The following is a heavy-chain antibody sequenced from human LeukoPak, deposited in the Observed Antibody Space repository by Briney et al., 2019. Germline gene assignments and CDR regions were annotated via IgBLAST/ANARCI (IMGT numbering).Heavy chain of an antibody. V-gene: IGHV4-39*07. CDR3: ARGYSSGWYYFDY. CDR1: GGSISSSSYY. D-gene: IGHD6-19*01. J-gene: IGHJ4*02. Sequence: PETLSLTCTVSGGSISSSSYYWGWIRQPPGKGLEWIGSIYYSGSTYYNSSLKSRVTISVDTSKNQFSLKLSSVTAADTAVYYCARGYSSGWYYFDYWGQGTLVTVSS. CDR2: IYYSGST.